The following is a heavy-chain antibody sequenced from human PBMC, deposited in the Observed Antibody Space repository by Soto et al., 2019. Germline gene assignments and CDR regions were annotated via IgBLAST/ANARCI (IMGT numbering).Heavy chain of an antibody. CDR2: VNPNSGNA. CDR1: GYTFTTFD. D-gene: IGHD2-21*02. CDR3: SRSKRRVTGPREFEQ. V-gene: IGHV1-8*01. J-gene: IGHJ4*02. Sequence: QVQLVQSGAEVKKPGASVKVSCKASGYTFTTFDINWVRQATGQGPEWMGRVNPNSGNADYAQNFQGRVTLTMNTSTSTAYMEMSSLRSEDTAIYYCSRSKRRVTGPREFEQWGQGTPVTVSS.